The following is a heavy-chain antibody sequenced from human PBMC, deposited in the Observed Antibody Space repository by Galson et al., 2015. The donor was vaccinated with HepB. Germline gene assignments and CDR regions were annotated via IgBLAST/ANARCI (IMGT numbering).Heavy chain of an antibody. CDR3: AQEAPYCGSPNCRYYYFDA. Sequence: SLRLSCAASGLKEKKEARSWVRQAPGKGLEWVSAVSGNGGTTYYADSVKGRFTISRDNSKNPLYLRANSLRDEDTAVYYCAQEAPYCGSPNCRYYYFDAWGQGILFTVSS. CDR2: VSGNGGTT. V-gene: IGHV3-23*01. CDR1: GLKEKKEA. D-gene: IGHD2-2*01. J-gene: IGHJ4*02.